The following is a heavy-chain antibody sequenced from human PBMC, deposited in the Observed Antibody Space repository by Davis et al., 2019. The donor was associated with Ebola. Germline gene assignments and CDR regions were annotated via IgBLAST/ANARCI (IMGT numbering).Heavy chain of an antibody. CDR3: ARRMHVTIFGTDIDRKPGFDY. CDR1: GYSFTSYW. J-gene: IGHJ4*02. V-gene: IGHV5-10-1*01. Sequence: GESLKISCKGSGYSFTSYWISWVRQMPGKGLEWMGRIDPSDSYTDYRPSFQGHVTISADKSISTAYLQWSSLQASDTAMYYCARRMHVTIFGTDIDRKPGFDYWGQGTLVTVSS. CDR2: IDPSDSYT. D-gene: IGHD3-3*01.